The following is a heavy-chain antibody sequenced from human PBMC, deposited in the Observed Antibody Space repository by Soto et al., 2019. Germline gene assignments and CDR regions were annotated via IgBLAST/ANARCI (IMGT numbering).Heavy chain of an antibody. D-gene: IGHD5-12*01. V-gene: IGHV3-30-3*01. CDR1: GFIFNGYA. Sequence: QVQLVESGGGVVQPGRSLRLSCAASGFIFNGYALHWVRQAPGKGLEWVAIISYDGSNKYYADSVNSRFTISRDNSKNTMYLQMNSLRPEDTAVYYCAREGDGYKYYFDYWGQGTLVTVSS. J-gene: IGHJ4*02. CDR3: AREGDGYKYYFDY. CDR2: ISYDGSNK.